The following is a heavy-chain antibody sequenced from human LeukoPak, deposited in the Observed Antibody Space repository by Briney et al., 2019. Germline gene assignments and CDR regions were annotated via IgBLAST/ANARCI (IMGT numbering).Heavy chain of an antibody. V-gene: IGHV5-51*01. CDR3: VRRDITSRYEVWFDP. Sequence: GESLKISCKGSGYSFTSYWIGWVRQMPGKGLELMGIIYPGDSDTRYRPSFQGQVTISADKSINTAYLQWNSLKASDTAIYYCVRRDITSRYEVWFDPWGQGTPVTVSS. J-gene: IGHJ5*02. D-gene: IGHD2-2*01. CDR1: GYSFTSYW. CDR2: IYPGDSDT.